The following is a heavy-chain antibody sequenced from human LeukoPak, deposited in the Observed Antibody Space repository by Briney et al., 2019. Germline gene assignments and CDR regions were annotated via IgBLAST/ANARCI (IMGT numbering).Heavy chain of an antibody. CDR3: AKDMGIAVVHYGMDV. D-gene: IGHD6-19*01. V-gene: IGHV3-30*18. CDR2: ISYDGSNK. CDR1: GFTFSSYG. Sequence: GRSLRLSCAASGFTFSSYGMHWVRQAPGKGLEWVAVISYDGSNKYYADSVKGRFTISRDNSKNTLYMQMNSLRAEDTAVYYCAKDMGIAVVHYGMDVWGQGTTVTVSS. J-gene: IGHJ6*02.